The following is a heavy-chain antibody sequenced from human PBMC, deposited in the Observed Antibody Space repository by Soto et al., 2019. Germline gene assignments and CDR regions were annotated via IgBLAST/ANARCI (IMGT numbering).Heavy chain of an antibody. V-gene: IGHV4-4*02. D-gene: IGHD2-15*01. Sequence: LSLTCAVSGGSISSSNWWSWVRQPPGKGLEWIGEIYHSGSTNYNPSLKSRVTISVDKSKNQFSLKLSSVTAADTAVYYCARDHGDCSGGSCHSGYYYGMDVWGQGTTVTVSS. CDR3: ARDHGDCSGGSCHSGYYYGMDV. CDR2: IYHSGST. CDR1: GGSISSSNW. J-gene: IGHJ6*02.